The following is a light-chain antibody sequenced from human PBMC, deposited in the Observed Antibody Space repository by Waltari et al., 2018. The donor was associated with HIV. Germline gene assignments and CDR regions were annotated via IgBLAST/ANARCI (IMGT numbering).Light chain of an antibody. CDR3: AAWDDTLSGPD. CDR1: SSNIGSNS. J-gene: IGLJ1*01. CDR2: RNN. Sequence: QSVLPHPPSASGTPGQRVTISCSGSSSNIGSNSVYWYQQLPGTAPKLLIYRNNERPSGVPDRFSGSKSGTSASLAISGLRSEDEADYYCAAWDDTLSGPDFGTGTKVTVL. V-gene: IGLV1-47*01.